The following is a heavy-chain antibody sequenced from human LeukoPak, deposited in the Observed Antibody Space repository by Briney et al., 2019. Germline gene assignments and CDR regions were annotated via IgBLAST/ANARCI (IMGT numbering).Heavy chain of an antibody. Sequence: GGSLRLSCAASGFTFSSYAMSWVRQAPGKGLEWVANIKQDGSEKYYVDSVKGRFTISRDNAKNSLYLQMNSLRAEDTAVYYCAREFTLWSPHAFDIWGQGTMVTVSS. D-gene: IGHD2-21*01. CDR2: IKQDGSEK. V-gene: IGHV3-7*01. CDR3: AREFTLWSPHAFDI. J-gene: IGHJ3*02. CDR1: GFTFSSYA.